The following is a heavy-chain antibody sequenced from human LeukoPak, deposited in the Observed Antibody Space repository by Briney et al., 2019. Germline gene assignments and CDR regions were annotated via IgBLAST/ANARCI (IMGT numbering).Heavy chain of an antibody. CDR1: GFTFSSYA. D-gene: IGHD3-3*01. CDR2: ISYDGSNK. Sequence: GGSLRLSCAASGFTFSSYAMHWVRQAPGKGLEWVAVISYDGSNKYYADSVKGRFTISRDNSKNTLYLQMNSLRAEDTAVYYCAREGSVFGVVIAATPSYYYYYMDVWGKGTTVTVSS. CDR3: AREGSVFGVVIAATPSYYYYYMDV. V-gene: IGHV3-30-3*01. J-gene: IGHJ6*03.